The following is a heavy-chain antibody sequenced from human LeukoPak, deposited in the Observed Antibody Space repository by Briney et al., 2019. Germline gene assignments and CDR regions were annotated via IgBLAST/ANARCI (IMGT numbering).Heavy chain of an antibody. CDR1: GGSFSGYY. CDR3: ARQGAVLRFLEWPELDAFDI. D-gene: IGHD3-3*01. V-gene: IGHV4-34*01. CDR2: IYYSGST. Sequence: SETLSLTCAVYGGSFSGYYWSWIRQPPGKGLEWIGSIYYSGSTYYNPSLKSRVTISVDTSKNQFSLKLSSVTAADTAVYYCARQGAVLRFLEWPELDAFDIWGQGTMVTVSS. J-gene: IGHJ3*02.